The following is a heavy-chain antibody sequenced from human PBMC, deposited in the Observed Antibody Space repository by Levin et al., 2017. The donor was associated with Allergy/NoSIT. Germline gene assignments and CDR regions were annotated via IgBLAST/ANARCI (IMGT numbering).Heavy chain of an antibody. D-gene: IGHD3-3*01. CDR3: ARGGETIFGVVIIVPYYFDY. Sequence: GASVKVSCKASGYTFTGYYMHWVRQAPGQGLEWMGWINPNSGGTNYAQKFQGRVTMTRDTSISTAYMELSRLRSDDTAVYYCARGGETIFGVVIIVPYYFDYWGQGTLVTVSS. CDR1: GYTFTGYY. CDR2: INPNSGGT. J-gene: IGHJ4*02. V-gene: IGHV1-2*02.